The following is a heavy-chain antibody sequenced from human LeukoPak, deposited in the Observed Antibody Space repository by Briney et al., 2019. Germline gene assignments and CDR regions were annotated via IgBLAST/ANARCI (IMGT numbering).Heavy chain of an antibody. D-gene: IGHD1-26*01. CDR2: IYHSGST. V-gene: IGHV4-38-2*02. CDR3: ARGSGSYDY. CDR1: GYSISSGYY. Sequence: SETLSLTCTVSGYSISSGYYWGWIRQPPGKRLEWIGSIYHSGSTYYNPSLKSRVTISVDTSKNQFSLKLSSVTAADTAVYYCARGSGSYDYWGQGTLVTVSS. J-gene: IGHJ4*02.